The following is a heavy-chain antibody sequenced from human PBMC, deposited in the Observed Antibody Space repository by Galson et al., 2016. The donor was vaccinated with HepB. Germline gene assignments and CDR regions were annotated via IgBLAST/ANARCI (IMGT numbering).Heavy chain of an antibody. V-gene: IGHV3-30*04. D-gene: IGHD1-14*01. CDR1: GFALSLYA. CDR2: ISYDGSEE. J-gene: IGHJ4*02. CDR3: ARAMGTPYYLDH. Sequence: SLRLSCAASGFALSLYAMHWVRQAPGKGLEWVASISYDGSEEYYATSLKGRFTISRDNSKNTLYLQMNSLRGEDTAVYYCARAMGTPYYLDHWGQGALVTVSS.